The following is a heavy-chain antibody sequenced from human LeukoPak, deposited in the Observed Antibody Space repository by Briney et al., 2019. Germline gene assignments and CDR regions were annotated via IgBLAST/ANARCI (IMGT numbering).Heavy chain of an antibody. V-gene: IGHV3-33*01. J-gene: IGHJ4*02. D-gene: IGHD3-22*01. CDR1: GFTFSSYG. Sequence: GGSLRLSCAASGFTFSSYGMHWVRQAPGKGLEWVAVIWYDGSNKYYADSVKGRFTISRDNSKNTLYLQMNSLRAEDTAVYYCARDMGTMIVVVNQFDYWGQGTLVTVSS. CDR2: IWYDGSNK. CDR3: ARDMGTMIVVVNQFDY.